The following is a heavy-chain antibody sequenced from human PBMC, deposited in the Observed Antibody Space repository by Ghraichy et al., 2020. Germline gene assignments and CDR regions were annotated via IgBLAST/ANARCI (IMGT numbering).Heavy chain of an antibody. J-gene: IGHJ6*02. CDR3: AKGIPAGDYYYGLDV. D-gene: IGHD6-25*01. CDR2: MTAFGGST. V-gene: IGHV3-23*01. Sequence: GGSLRLSCVASGFTFSSYAMSWVRQAPGKGLEWVSAMTAFGGSTYFADSVKGRFTISRDNSKNTLYLQMNSLRAEDTALYYCAKGIPAGDYYYGLDVWGQGTTVTVSS. CDR1: GFTFSSYA.